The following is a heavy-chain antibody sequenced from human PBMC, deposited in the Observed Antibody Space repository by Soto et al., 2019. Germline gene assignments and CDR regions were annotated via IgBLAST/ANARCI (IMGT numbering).Heavy chain of an antibody. CDR3: ARDWRVLQAFDP. CDR2: INHSGST. D-gene: IGHD6-13*01. J-gene: IGHJ5*02. Sequence: SETLSLTCAVYGGSFSGYYWSWIRQPPGKGLEWIGEINHSGSTNYNPSLKSRVTISVDTSKNQFSLKLSSVTAADTAVYYCARDWRVLQAFDPWGQGTLVTVSS. CDR1: GGSFSGYY. V-gene: IGHV4-34*01.